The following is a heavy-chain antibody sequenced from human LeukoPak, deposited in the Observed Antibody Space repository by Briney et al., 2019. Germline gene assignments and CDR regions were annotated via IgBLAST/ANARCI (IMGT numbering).Heavy chain of an antibody. CDR3: ARDTSGYRRGSFDY. J-gene: IGHJ4*02. Sequence: SETLSLTCTVSGGSISSYYWSWIRRPPGKGLEWIGYIYYSGSTSYNPSLKSRVTISVDTSNNQFSLKLSSVTAADTAVYYCARDTSGYRRGSFDYWGQGTLVTVSS. CDR2: IYYSGST. CDR1: GGSISSYY. V-gene: IGHV4-59*13. D-gene: IGHD3-22*01.